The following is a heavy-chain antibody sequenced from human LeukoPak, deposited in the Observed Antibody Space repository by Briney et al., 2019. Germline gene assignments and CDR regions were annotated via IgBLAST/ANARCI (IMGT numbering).Heavy chain of an antibody. CDR3: ARYDGDYGSFSMDV. Sequence: SETRSLTCAVSGDSISGYYWSWIRQPPGKGLEWIGCIYFSGSTNYSPSLKSRVSISVDMSENQFSLKLNSVTAADTAVYYCARYDGDYGSFSMDVWGKGTTVTVSS. CDR2: IYFSGST. D-gene: IGHD4-17*01. V-gene: IGHV4-59*13. J-gene: IGHJ6*03. CDR1: GDSISGYY.